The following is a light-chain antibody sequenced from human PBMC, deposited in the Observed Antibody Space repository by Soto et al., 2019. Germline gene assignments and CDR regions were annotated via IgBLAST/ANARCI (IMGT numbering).Light chain of an antibody. V-gene: IGLV2-14*01. CDR2: DVS. Sequence: QSALTQPVSVSGSPGQSITISCTGTSSDVGGYNYVSWYQQHPGKAPKLMIYDVSNRPSGVSNRFSGSKSGNTASLTISGLQAEDEADYYCSSYTSSSTLWVFGTGTKVTVL. CDR1: SSDVGGYNY. CDR3: SSYTSSSTLWV. J-gene: IGLJ1*01.